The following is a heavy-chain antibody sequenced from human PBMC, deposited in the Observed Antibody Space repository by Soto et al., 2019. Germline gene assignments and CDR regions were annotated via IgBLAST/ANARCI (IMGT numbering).Heavy chain of an antibody. V-gene: IGHV4-30-4*01. Sequence: QVQLQESGPGLVKPSQTLSLTCTVSGGSISSGDYYWSWIRPPPGQGLEWIWYIYYSGSTYYNPSLKSRVTISVDTSKNQFSLKLSSVTAADTAVYYCASNSYGSTFYDYWGQGTLVTVSS. J-gene: IGHJ4*02. CDR2: IYYSGST. D-gene: IGHD5-18*01. CDR1: GGSISSGDYY. CDR3: ASNSYGSTFYDY.